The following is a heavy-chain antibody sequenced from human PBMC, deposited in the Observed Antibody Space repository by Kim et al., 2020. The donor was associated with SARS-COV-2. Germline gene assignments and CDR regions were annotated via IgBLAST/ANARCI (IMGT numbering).Heavy chain of an antibody. Sequence: GESLKISCKGSGYSFTSYWIGWVRQMPGKGLEWMGIIYPGDSDTRYSPSFQGQVTIAADKSISTAYLQWSSLKASDTAMYYCARLPGNSRDYYYGMDVWGQGTTVTVSS. CDR3: ARLPGNSRDYYYGMDV. CDR2: IYPGDSDT. J-gene: IGHJ6*02. CDR1: GYSFTSYW. V-gene: IGHV5-51*01.